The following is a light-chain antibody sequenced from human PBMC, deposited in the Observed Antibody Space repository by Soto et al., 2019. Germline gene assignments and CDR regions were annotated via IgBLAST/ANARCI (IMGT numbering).Light chain of an antibody. CDR2: GAS. CDR3: QQYGRTPLT. Sequence: EIVLTQSPGTLSLSPGERATLSCRASQSVSNSYLAWYQQKPGQAPRLLIYGASSRATGIPDRFSGSGSGTDFTLTISRLEPEDFAVDYCQQYGRTPLTFGGGTKVEIK. V-gene: IGKV3-20*01. CDR1: QSVSNSY. J-gene: IGKJ4*01.